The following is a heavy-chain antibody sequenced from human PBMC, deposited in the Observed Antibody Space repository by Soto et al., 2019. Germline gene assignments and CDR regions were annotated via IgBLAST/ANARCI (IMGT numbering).Heavy chain of an antibody. J-gene: IGHJ4*02. CDR1: GYSFTSYW. D-gene: IGHD6-13*01. CDR3: ARHPRTAAAGTHFDY. Sequence: PGESLKISCKGSGYSFTSYWIGWVRQMPGKGLEWMGIIYPGDSDTRYSPSFQGQVTISADKSISTAYLQWSSLKASDTAMYYCARHPRTAAAGTHFDYWGQGTLVTVSS. V-gene: IGHV5-51*01. CDR2: IYPGDSDT.